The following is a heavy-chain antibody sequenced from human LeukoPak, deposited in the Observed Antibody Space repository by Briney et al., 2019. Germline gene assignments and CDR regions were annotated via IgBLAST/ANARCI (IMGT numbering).Heavy chain of an antibody. J-gene: IGHJ4*02. D-gene: IGHD3-22*01. CDR1: GFTFSSYA. CDR2: ISGSGGST. V-gene: IGHV3-23*01. CDR3: AKYPAYYYDSSGYYY. Sequence: GGSPRLSCAASGFTFSSYAMSWVRQAPGKGLEWVSAISGSGGSTYYADSVKGRFTISRHNSKNTLYLQMNSLRAEDTAVYYCAKYPAYYYDSSGYYYWGQGTLVTVSS.